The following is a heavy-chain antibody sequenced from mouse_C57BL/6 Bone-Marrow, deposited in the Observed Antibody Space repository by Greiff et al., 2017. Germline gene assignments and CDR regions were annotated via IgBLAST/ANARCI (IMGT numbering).Heavy chain of an antibody. CDR1: GFSLTSYG. D-gene: IGHD2-3*01. Sequence: VQLQQSGPGLVQPSQSLSISCTVSGFSLTSYGVHWVRQSPGKGLEWLGVIWSGGSTDYNAAFISRLSISKDNSKSQVFFKMNSLQADDTAIYYCARNSLDGYYERFAYWGQGTMVTVSA. V-gene: IGHV2-2*01. CDR3: ARNSLDGYYERFAY. J-gene: IGHJ3*01. CDR2: IWSGGST.